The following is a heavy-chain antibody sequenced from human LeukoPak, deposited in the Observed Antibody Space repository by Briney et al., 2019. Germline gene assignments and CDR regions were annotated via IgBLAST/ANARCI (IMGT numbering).Heavy chain of an antibody. CDR2: IYYSGST. CDR3: ARNSGYVDY. Sequence: SGTLSLTCTVPGGSISSYYWSWIRQPPGKGLEWIGYIYYSGSTNYNPSLNSLVTISVDTSKNQYSLKLSSVTAADTAVYYCARNSGYVDYWGQGTLVTVSS. CDR1: GGSISSYY. J-gene: IGHJ4*02. V-gene: IGHV4-59*08. D-gene: IGHD1-26*01.